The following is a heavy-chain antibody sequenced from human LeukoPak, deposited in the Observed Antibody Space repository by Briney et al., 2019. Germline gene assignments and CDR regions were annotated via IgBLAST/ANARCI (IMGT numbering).Heavy chain of an antibody. Sequence: GGSLRLSCTASGFTFGDYAMSWFRQAPGKGLEWVGFIRSKAYGGTTEYAASVKGRFTISRDDSKSIAYLQMNSLKTEDTAVYYCTRESIAAAGHNWFDPWGQGTLVTVSS. V-gene: IGHV3-49*03. CDR2: IRSKAYGGTT. CDR3: TRESIAAAGHNWFDP. J-gene: IGHJ5*02. D-gene: IGHD6-13*01. CDR1: GFTFGDYA.